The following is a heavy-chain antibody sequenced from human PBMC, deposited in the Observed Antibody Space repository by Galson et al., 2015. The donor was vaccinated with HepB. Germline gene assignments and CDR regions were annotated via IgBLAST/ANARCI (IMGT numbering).Heavy chain of an antibody. J-gene: IGHJ5*02. CDR1: GGSFSGYY. D-gene: IGHD2-2*01. Sequence: TLSLTCAVYGGSFSGYYWSWIRQPPGKGLEWIGEINHSGSTNYNPSLKSRVTISVDTSKNQFSLKLSSVTAADTAVYYCARGKGTVVVPAAMAWFDPWGQGTLVTVSS. CDR2: INHSGST. CDR3: ARGKGTVVVPAAMAWFDP. V-gene: IGHV4-34*01.